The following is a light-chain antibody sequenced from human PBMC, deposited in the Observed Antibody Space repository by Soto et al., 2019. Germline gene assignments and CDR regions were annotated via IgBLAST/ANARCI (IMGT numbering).Light chain of an antibody. Sequence: IQMTQSPSSLSAAVGDRVMITCRASHSIGSYLSWYQQKPGKPPNLLIFGVSTLQSGVPSRFSGSRSGSDFTLTISSLQPEDFGTYYCQQSSSIPRTFGQGTKVEIK. CDR2: GVS. V-gene: IGKV1-39*01. J-gene: IGKJ1*01. CDR3: QQSSSIPRT. CDR1: HSIGSY.